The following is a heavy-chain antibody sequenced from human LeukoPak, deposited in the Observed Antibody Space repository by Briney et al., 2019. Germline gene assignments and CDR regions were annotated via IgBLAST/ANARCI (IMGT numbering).Heavy chain of an antibody. J-gene: IGHJ3*02. CDR2: IYSTGSS. V-gene: IGHV4-4*07. CDR1: GGSISSYY. D-gene: IGHD3/OR15-3a*01. CDR3: ARDGGFLDAFGFGDI. Sequence: SETLSLTCTVSGGSISSYYWSWIRQPAGKGLEWIGRIYSTGSSAYNPSLKSRVTMSVDTSNNQFSPKLSSLTAADTAVYYCARDGGFLDAFGFGDIWGQGTLVTVSS.